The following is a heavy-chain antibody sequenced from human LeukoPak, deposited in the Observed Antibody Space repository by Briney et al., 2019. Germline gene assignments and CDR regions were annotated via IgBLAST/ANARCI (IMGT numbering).Heavy chain of an antibody. CDR1: GGSISSYY. Sequence: SETLSLTCTVSGGSISSYYWSWIRQPPRKGLEWIGYIYYSGSTNYNPSLKSRVTISVDTSKNQFSLKLSSVTAADTAVYYCARHGRGVGWFDPWGQGTLVTVSS. D-gene: IGHD5-24*01. CDR3: ARHGRGVGWFDP. CDR2: IYYSGST. J-gene: IGHJ5*02. V-gene: IGHV4-59*08.